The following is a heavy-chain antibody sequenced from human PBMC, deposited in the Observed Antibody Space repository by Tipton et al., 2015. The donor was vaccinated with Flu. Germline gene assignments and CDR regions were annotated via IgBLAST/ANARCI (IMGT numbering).Heavy chain of an antibody. CDR3: AKGGLRGYDSSGYRDPSTFDY. CDR2: ISGSGGST. D-gene: IGHD3-22*01. CDR1: GFTFSSYA. J-gene: IGHJ4*02. V-gene: IGHV3-23*01. Sequence: SLRLSCAASGFTFSSYAMSWVRQAPGKGLEWVSAISGSGGSTYYADSVKGRFTISRDNSKNTLYLQMNSLRAEDTAVYYCAKGGLRGYDSSGYRDPSTFDYWGQGTLVTVSS.